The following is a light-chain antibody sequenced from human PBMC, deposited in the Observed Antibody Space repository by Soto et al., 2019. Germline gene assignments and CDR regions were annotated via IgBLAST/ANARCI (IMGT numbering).Light chain of an antibody. J-gene: IGLJ1*01. CDR3: SSYTAGGTI. Sequence: QSVLTQPPSASGSLGQSVTISCTGTSSDIGSYEYVSWYQQHPGKAPKFIIYEVSNRPSGVSNRFSGSKSGNTASLTISGLQAEDEADYYCSSYTAGGTIFGTGTKVTVL. CDR2: EVS. CDR1: SSDIGSYEY. V-gene: IGLV2-14*01.